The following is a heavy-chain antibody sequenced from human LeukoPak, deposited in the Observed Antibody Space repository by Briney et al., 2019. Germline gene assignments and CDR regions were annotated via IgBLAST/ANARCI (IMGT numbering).Heavy chain of an antibody. V-gene: IGHV4-61*02. CDR2: IYTSGST. J-gene: IGHJ4*02. CDR1: GGSISSGSYY. Sequence: SETLSLTCTVSGGSISSGSYYWSWIRQPAGKGLEWIGRIYTSGSTNYNPSLKSRVTMSVDTSKNQFSLKLSSVTAADTAVYYCARDGSSGWYYFGYWGQGTLVTVSS. D-gene: IGHD6-19*01. CDR3: ARDGSSGWYYFGY.